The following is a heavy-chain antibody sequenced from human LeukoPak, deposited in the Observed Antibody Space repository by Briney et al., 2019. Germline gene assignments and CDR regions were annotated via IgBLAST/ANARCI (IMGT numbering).Heavy chain of an antibody. D-gene: IGHD3-10*01. J-gene: IGHJ5*02. CDR3: AREAPRGWFDP. V-gene: IGHV3-66*01. CDR2: IYSGGST. Sequence: AGGSLRLSCAASGFTVSSNYMSWVRQAPGKGLEWVSVIYSGGSTYYADSVKGRFTISRDNSKNTLYLQMNSLRAEDTAVYYCAREAPRGWFDPWGQGTLVTVSS. CDR1: GFTVSSNY.